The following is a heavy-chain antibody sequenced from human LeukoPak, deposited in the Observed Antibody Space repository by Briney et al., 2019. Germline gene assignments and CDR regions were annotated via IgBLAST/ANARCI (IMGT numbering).Heavy chain of an antibody. D-gene: IGHD2-21*01. J-gene: IGHJ4*02. CDR2: VSDSGDAT. CDR1: GFTFSNAW. Sequence: QSGGSLRLSCAASGFTFSNAWMSWVRQPPGKGLEWVSAVSDSGDATRYADSVKGRFTISRDNSKDTLYLQMNSLRAEDTAVYYCAKSDCGGDGCKLLNYWGQGTLVTVSS. V-gene: IGHV3-23*01. CDR3: AKSDCGGDGCKLLNY.